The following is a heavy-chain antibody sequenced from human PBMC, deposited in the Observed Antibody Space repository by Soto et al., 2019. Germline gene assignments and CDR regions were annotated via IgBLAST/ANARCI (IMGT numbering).Heavy chain of an antibody. V-gene: IGHV3-23*01. CDR2: IGGGDDI. Sequence: VQLLESGGGLVQPGGSLRLSCEASGFTFSNYAMAWVRQTPGEGPEWVSTIGGGDDIFYAESVQGRFIISRDDSRSTMYLQMDNLRVEDTAICFCAKDSISYNGIYDAFDVWGQGALVTVSS. J-gene: IGHJ4*02. D-gene: IGHD3-3*01. CDR3: AKDSISYNGIYDAFDV. CDR1: GFTFSNYA.